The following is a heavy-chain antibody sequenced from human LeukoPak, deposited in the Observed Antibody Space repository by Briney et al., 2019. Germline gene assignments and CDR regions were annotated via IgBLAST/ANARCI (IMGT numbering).Heavy chain of an antibody. Sequence: PSETLSLTCAVSGGSISSSNWWSWVRQPPGKGLEWIGEIYHSGSTNYNPSLKSRVTISVDKSKNQFSLKLSSVTAADTAVYYCATKLWSGYYPRSWGQGTLVTVSS. CDR3: ATKLWSGYYPRS. CDR1: GGSISSSNW. V-gene: IGHV4-4*02. CDR2: IYHSGST. D-gene: IGHD3-3*01. J-gene: IGHJ5*02.